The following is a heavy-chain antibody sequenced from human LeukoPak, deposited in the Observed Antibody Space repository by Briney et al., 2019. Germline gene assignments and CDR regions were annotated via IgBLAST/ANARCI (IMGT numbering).Heavy chain of an antibody. D-gene: IGHD2-2*02. CDR1: GFSFSSYG. CDR2: LWSDGSNK. V-gene: IGHV3-33*03. J-gene: IGHJ3*02. CDR3: ARRLYCTSSSCHTGPDAFDI. Sequence: GRSLRLSCAASGFSFSSYGMHWVRQAPGKGLEGVAVLWSDGSNKYYADSVKGRFTISRDNSKNTLYLQMNSLRAEDTAVYYCARRLYCTSSSCHTGPDAFDIWGQGTMVTVSS.